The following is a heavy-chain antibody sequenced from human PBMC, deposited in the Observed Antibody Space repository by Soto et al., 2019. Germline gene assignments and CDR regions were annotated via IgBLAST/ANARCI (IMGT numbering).Heavy chain of an antibody. CDR3: AGDWTTGDI. CDR1: GFTFSSYG. CDR2: ISYDGSNK. Sequence: GGSLRVSCAASGFTFSSYGMHWVRQAPGKGLEWVAVISYDGSNKYYADSVKGRFTISRDNSKNTLYLQMNSLRAEDTAVYYCAGDWTTGDIWGQGTMVTVSS. D-gene: IGHD4-17*01. J-gene: IGHJ3*02. V-gene: IGHV3-30*03.